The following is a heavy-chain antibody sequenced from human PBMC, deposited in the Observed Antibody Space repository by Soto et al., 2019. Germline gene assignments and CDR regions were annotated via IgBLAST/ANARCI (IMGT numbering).Heavy chain of an antibody. CDR3: ARDPHCTNGVCYHLGAYYYYGMDV. CDR2: INPSGGST. CDR1: GYTFTSYY. V-gene: IGHV1-46*01. Sequence: ASVKVSCKASGYTFTSYYMHCVRRAPGQVLEWMGIINPSGGSTSYAQKFQGRVTMTRDTSTSTVYMELSSLRSEDTAVYYCARDPHCTNGVCYHLGAYYYYGMDVWGQGTTVTVSS. J-gene: IGHJ6*02. D-gene: IGHD2-8*01.